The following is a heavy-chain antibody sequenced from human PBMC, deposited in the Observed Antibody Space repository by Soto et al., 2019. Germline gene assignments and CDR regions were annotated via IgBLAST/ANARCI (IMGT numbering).Heavy chain of an antibody. CDR3: AKDGSSSGWPFDY. D-gene: IGHD6-19*01. V-gene: IGHV3-30*18. Sequence: GGSLRLSFSASGFTFSSDGMRWVRQAPGKGLEWVAVISYDGSNKYYADSFKGRFTISRDNSKNTLYLQMNSLRAEDTAVYYCAKDGSSSGWPFDYWGQRTLVTVSS. CDR1: GFTFSSDG. J-gene: IGHJ4*02. CDR2: ISYDGSNK.